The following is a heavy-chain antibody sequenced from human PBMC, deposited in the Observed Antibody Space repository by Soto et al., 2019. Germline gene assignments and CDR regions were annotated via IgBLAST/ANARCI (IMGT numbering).Heavy chain of an antibody. D-gene: IGHD3-22*01. CDR2: IYHTGNA. J-gene: IGHJ5*02. Sequence: SETLSLTCSVSGDSISNSRFYWAWIRQPPREGLEWIGSIYHTGNAYYNPSLKSRVTISVDTSKNQFSLKLTSVTAADAALCYCARDFFDSSDYTTNWFDPWGQGTLVTVSS. V-gene: IGHV4-39*01. CDR1: GDSISNSRFY. CDR3: ARDFFDSSDYTTNWFDP.